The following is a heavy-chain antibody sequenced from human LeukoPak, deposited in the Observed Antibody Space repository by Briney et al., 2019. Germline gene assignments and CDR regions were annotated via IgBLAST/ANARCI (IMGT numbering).Heavy chain of an antibody. Sequence: RINPNSGGTNYAQKFQGRVTMTRDTSISTAYMELSRLRSDDTAVYYCAVLYWSIAARPFDYWGQGTLVTVSS. D-gene: IGHD6-6*01. CDR2: INPNSGGT. CDR3: AVLYWSIAARPFDY. V-gene: IGHV1-2*06. J-gene: IGHJ4*02.